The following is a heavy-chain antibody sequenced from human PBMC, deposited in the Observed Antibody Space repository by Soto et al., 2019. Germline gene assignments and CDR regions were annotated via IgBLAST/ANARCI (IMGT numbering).Heavy chain of an antibody. D-gene: IGHD2-8*01. CDR2: ISFDGTNK. CDR3: AKDTLYPVVSYFYYGLDV. V-gene: IGHV3-30*18. J-gene: IGHJ6*02. Sequence: LRLSCAASGFVFADYGVHWVRQAPGKGLEWVAVISFDGTNKFYADSVKGRFTISRDNSNNTLYLQMSSLRTEDTAVYYCAKDTLYPVVSYFYYGLDVWGQGTTVTVSS. CDR1: GFVFADYG.